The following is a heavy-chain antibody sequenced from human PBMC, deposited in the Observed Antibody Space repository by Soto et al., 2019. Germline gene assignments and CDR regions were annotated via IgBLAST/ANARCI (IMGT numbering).Heavy chain of an antibody. CDR1: GYTFTSYA. CDR2: INAGNGNT. J-gene: IGHJ4*02. Sequence: GASVKVSCKASGYTFTSYAMHWVRQAPGQRLEWMGWINAGNGNTKYSQKFQGRVTITRGTSASTAYMELSSLRSEDTAVYYCARGIYDSSGYYYVKVWSYFDYWGQGTLVTVSS. V-gene: IGHV1-3*01. D-gene: IGHD3-22*01. CDR3: ARGIYDSSGYYYVKVWSYFDY.